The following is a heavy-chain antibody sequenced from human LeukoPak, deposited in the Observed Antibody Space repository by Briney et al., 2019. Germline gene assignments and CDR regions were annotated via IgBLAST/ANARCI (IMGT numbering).Heavy chain of an antibody. CDR1: GFTFSSYA. D-gene: IGHD6-19*01. CDR3: IRSNGWPDY. CDR2: IWYDGSNK. Sequence: PGRSLRLSCAASGFTFSSYAMHWVRQAPGKGLEWVAFIWYDGSNKDYTDSVKGRFTISRDNAKNTLYLQMNSLRAEDTAVYYCIRSNGWPDYWGQGTLVTVSS. J-gene: IGHJ4*02. V-gene: IGHV3-33*01.